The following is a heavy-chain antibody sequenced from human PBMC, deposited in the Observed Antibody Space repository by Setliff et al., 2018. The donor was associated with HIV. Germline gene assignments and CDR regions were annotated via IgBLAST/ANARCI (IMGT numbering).Heavy chain of an antibody. J-gene: IGHJ4*02. V-gene: IGHV4-31*03. CDR1: GGSISSGAYY. CDR3: ARVPLSSPSRPGGYFDY. D-gene: IGHD3-16*01. CDR2: IYYSGST. Sequence: SETLSLTCTVSGGSISSGAYYWRWIRQHPGKGLEWIGYIYYSGSTYYNPSLKSRVTISVDTSKNQFSLKLNSVTAADTAVYYCARVPLSSPSRPGGYFDYWGQGTLVTVSS.